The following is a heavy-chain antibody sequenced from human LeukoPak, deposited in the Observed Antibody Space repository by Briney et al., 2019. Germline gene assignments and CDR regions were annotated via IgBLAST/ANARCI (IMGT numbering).Heavy chain of an antibody. CDR2: INPNSGGT. D-gene: IGHD5-12*01. CDR1: GYTFTGYY. CDR3: AKYGYSGYGYDY. Sequence: ASVKVSCKASGYTFTGYYMHWVRQAPGQGLEWRGWINPNSGGTNYAQKFQGRVTMTRDTSISTAYMELSRLRSDDTAVYYCAKYGYSGYGYDYWGQGTLVTVSS. V-gene: IGHV1-2*02. J-gene: IGHJ4*02.